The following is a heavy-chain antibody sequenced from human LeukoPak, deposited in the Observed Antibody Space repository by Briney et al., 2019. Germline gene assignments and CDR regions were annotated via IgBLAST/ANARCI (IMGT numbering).Heavy chain of an antibody. CDR1: GGSISSYY. Sequence: SETLSLTCTVSGGSISSYYWSWIRQPPGKGLEWIGYIYYSGSTNYNPSLKSRVTISVDTSMNQFSLKLSSVTAADTAVYYCARFGAGATTGGYYYYYMDGWGKGTTVTVSS. V-gene: IGHV4-59*01. D-gene: IGHD1-26*01. J-gene: IGHJ6*03. CDR2: IYYSGST. CDR3: ARFGAGATTGGYYYYYMDG.